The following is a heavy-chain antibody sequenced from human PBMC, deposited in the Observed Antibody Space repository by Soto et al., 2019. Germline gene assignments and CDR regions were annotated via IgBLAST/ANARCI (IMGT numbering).Heavy chain of an antibody. Sequence: SETLSLTCTVSGGSISSGGYYWSWIRQHPGKGLEWIGYIYYSGSTYYNPSLKSRVTISVDTSKNQFSLKLSSVTAADTAVYYCARIPYLAAAGPPDDYWGQGTLVTVSS. CDR1: GGSISSGGYY. V-gene: IGHV4-31*03. D-gene: IGHD6-13*01. J-gene: IGHJ4*02. CDR2: IYYSGST. CDR3: ARIPYLAAAGPPDDY.